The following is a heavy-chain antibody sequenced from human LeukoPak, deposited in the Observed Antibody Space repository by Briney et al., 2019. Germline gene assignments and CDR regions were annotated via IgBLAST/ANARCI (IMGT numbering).Heavy chain of an antibody. CDR1: GFTFDDYG. Sequence: GGSLRLSCAASGFTFDDYGMSWVRQAPGKGLEWVSGINWNGGSTGYADSVKGRFTISRDNAKNSLYLQMNSLRAEDTAVYCCARESPPSAYCGGDCYLRAFDIWGQGTMVTVSS. D-gene: IGHD2-21*02. V-gene: IGHV3-20*04. CDR2: INWNGGST. CDR3: ARESPPSAYCGGDCYLRAFDI. J-gene: IGHJ3*02.